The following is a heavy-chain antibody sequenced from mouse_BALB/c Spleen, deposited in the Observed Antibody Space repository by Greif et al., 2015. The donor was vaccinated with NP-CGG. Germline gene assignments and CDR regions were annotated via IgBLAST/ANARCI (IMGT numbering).Heavy chain of an antibody. CDR2: IDPANGNT. D-gene: IGHD1-1*01. J-gene: IGHJ2*01. CDR3: ARYVYYRSTFDY. Sequence: EVQLQQSGAELVKPGASVRLSCTASGFNIQDTYMHWVKQRPEQGLEWIGRIDPANGNTRYDPKFQGKAIITADTSSNTAYLQHSSLTSEDTAVYFCARYVYYRSTFDYWGQGTTLTVSS. CDR1: GFNIQDTY. V-gene: IGHV14-3*02.